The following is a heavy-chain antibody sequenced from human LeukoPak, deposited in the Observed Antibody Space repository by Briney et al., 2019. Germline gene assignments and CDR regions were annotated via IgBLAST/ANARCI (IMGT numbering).Heavy chain of an antibody. D-gene: IGHD6-13*01. J-gene: IGHJ4*02. CDR1: GDSISTSTYY. CDR3: ASGDPIAAN. Sequence: SETLSLTCTVSGDSISTSTYYLGWIRPPPGPGLEWSGSIYDGGSTYYSPSLKSRVSIAVDTSKIQFSLKLSSVTAADTAVYYCASGDPIAANWGQRTLVTVSS. CDR2: IYDGGST. V-gene: IGHV4-39*07.